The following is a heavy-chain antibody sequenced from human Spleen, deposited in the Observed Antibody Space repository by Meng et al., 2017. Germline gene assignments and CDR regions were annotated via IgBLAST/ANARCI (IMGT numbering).Heavy chain of an antibody. CDR1: GGSFSDYY. CDR2: INHSGST. V-gene: IGHV4-34*01. D-gene: IGHD4-11*01. J-gene: IGHJ4*02. CDR3: ARGPTTMAHDFDY. Sequence: EPSQPVLAGLLQRSETLSLACVVSGGSFSDYYWSWIRQPPVNGLEWIGEINHSGSTNYNPSLESRATISVDTSQNNLSLKLSSVTAADSAVYYCARGPTTMAHDFDYWGQGTLVTVSS.